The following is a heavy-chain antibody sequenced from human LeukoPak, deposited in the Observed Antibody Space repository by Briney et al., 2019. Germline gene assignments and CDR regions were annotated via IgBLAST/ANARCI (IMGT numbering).Heavy chain of an antibody. D-gene: IGHD3-22*01. CDR2: INPNSGGT. CDR1: GYTFTGYY. V-gene: IGHV1-2*02. J-gene: IGHJ4*02. CDR3: ARVSDSSGYYTSPFDY. Sequence: ASVKVSCKASGYTFTGYYMHWVRQAPGQGLEWMGWINPNSGGTNYAQKFQGRVTMTRDTSTSTAYMELSRLRSDDTAVYYCARVSDSSGYYTSPFDYWGQGTLVTVSS.